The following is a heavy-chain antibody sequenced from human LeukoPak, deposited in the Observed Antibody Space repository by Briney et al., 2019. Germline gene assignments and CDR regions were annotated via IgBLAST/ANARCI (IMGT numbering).Heavy chain of an antibody. CDR3: AKDYGYNSSYYYGMDV. J-gene: IGHJ6*02. CDR1: GFTFDDYA. CDR2: ISWNSGSI. D-gene: IGHD1-1*01. V-gene: IGHV3-9*01. Sequence: GGSLRLSCAASGFTFDDYAMHWVRQAPGKGLEWVSGISWNSGSIGYADSVKGRFTISRDNSKNTLYMQMNSLRAEDTAVYYCAKDYGYNSSYYYGMDVWGQGTTVTVSS.